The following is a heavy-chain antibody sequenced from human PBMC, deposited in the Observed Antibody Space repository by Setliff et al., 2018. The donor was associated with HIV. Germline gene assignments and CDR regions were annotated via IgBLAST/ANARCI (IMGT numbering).Heavy chain of an antibody. Sequence: SVKVSCKASGGTLSSYAISWVRQAPGQGLEWMGRIIPISGTANSAQKFQGRVTITADKSTSTVYMELSSLRSEDTAVYFRAREDGVIAAPKKIFDPWGQGALVTVSS. V-gene: IGHV1-69*06. J-gene: IGHJ5*02. CDR1: GGTLSSYA. D-gene: IGHD2-21*01. CDR3: AREDGVIAAPKKIFDP. CDR2: IIPISGTA.